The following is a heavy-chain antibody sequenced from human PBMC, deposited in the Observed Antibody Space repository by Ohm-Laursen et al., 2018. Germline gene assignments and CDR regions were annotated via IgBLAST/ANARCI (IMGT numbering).Heavy chain of an antibody. D-gene: IGHD4-17*01. V-gene: IGHV4-4*07. Sequence: SETLSLTCTVSGGSINNYFWTWIRQPAGKGLEWIGRISSSGSSNYNPSLKSRVTMSVDTSKNQFSLNLTSVTAADAAVYYCARNMTTVHAFDIWGQGTMVTVSS. J-gene: IGHJ3*02. CDR1: GGSINNYF. CDR3: ARNMTTVHAFDI. CDR2: ISSSGSS.